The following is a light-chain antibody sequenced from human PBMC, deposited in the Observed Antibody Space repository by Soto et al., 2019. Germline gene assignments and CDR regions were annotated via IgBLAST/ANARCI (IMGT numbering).Light chain of an antibody. V-gene: IGLV1-51*01. CDR3: GTWDSSLSVYV. CDR2: ENN. CDR1: SSSIGSNY. Sequence: QSVLTQPPSVSAAPGQMVTISCSGSSSSIGSNYVSWYQQVPGTAPKLLIYENNKRPSGIPDRFSGSKSGTSATLGIAGLQTGDEADYYCGTWDSSLSVYVFGSGTKV. J-gene: IGLJ1*01.